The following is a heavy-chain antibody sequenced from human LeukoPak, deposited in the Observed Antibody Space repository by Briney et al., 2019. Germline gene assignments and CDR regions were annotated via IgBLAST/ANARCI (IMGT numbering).Heavy chain of an antibody. D-gene: IGHD1-26*01. J-gene: IGHJ6*02. V-gene: IGHV7-4-1*02. CDR3: ARERSAFYGGTRTLYYYYYYGMDV. Sequence: ASVKVSCKASGYTFTSYAMNWVRQAPGQGLEWMGWINTNTGNPTYAQGFTGRFVFSLDTSVSTAYLQINSLKAEDTAVYYCARERSAFYGGTRTLYYYYYYGMDVWGQGTTVTVSS. CDR2: INTNTGNP. CDR1: GYTFTSYA.